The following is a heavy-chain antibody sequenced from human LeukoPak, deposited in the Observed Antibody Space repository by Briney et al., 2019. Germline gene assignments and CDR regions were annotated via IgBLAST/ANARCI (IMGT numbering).Heavy chain of an antibody. V-gene: IGHV4-34*01. CDR1: GGSFSGYY. CDR3: ARRSWWFGELYNWFDP. Sequence: PSETLSLTCAVYGGSFSGYYWSWIRQPPGKGLEWIGEINHSGSTNYNPSLKSRVTISVDTSKNQFSLKLSSVTAADTAVYYCARRSWWFGELYNWFDPWGQGTLVTVSS. CDR2: INHSGST. J-gene: IGHJ5*02. D-gene: IGHD3-10*01.